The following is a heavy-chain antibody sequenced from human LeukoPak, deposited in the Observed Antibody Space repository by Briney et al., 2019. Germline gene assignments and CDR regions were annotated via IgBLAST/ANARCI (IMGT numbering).Heavy chain of an antibody. CDR3: ATYSSGWYLGGY. CDR1: GYTFTSYD. Sequence: ASVKVSCKASGYTFTSYDVNWVRQAPGQGLEWMGWMNPNSGKTGYAQKFQGRVTMTRSASINTAYMELSRLRSDDTAVYYCATYSSGWYLGGYWGQGTLVTVSS. D-gene: IGHD6-19*01. CDR2: MNPNSGKT. J-gene: IGHJ4*02. V-gene: IGHV1-8*01.